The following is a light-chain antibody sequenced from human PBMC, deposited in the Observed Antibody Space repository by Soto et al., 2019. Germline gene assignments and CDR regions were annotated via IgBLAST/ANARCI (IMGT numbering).Light chain of an antibody. J-gene: IGKJ4*01. Sequence: EIVLTQSPATLSLSPWERATLSCRASQSVRSYVAWYQQKPGQAPRLLIYDASNRATGIPARFSGSGSGTDFTLTISSLEPEDFAVYYCQQRSNWPLLTFGGGTKVDI. CDR3: QQRSNWPLLT. V-gene: IGKV3-11*01. CDR2: DAS. CDR1: QSVRSY.